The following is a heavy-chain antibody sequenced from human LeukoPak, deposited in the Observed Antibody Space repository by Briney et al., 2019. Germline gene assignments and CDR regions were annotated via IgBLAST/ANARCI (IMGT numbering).Heavy chain of an antibody. V-gene: IGHV1-18*01. CDR1: GYTFTSYG. D-gene: IGHD3-9*01. CDR2: ISAYNGNT. Sequence: ASVKVSCKASGYTFTSYGISWVRQAPGQGLEWMGWISAYNGNTNYAQKLQGRVTMTTDTSTGTAYMELRSLRSDDTAVYYCARVKNYDILTGPADYWGQGTLVTVSS. CDR3: ARVKNYDILTGPADY. J-gene: IGHJ4*02.